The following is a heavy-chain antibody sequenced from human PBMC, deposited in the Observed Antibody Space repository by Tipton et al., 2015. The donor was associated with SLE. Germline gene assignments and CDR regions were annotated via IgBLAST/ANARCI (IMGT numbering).Heavy chain of an antibody. CDR1: GFTFSSYG. Sequence: SLRLSCAASGFTFSSYGMHWVRQAPGKGLEWVAFIRYDGNNKYYADSVKGRFTISRDNSKNTLYLQMNSLRAEDTAVYYCARLMALGWFDPWGQGTLVTVSS. D-gene: IGHD5-24*01. J-gene: IGHJ5*02. CDR2: IRYDGNNK. CDR3: ARLMALGWFDP. V-gene: IGHV3-30*02.